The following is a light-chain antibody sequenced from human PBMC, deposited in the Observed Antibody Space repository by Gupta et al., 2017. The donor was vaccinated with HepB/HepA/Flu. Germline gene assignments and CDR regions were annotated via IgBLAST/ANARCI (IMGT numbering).Light chain of an antibody. CDR2: AAS. CDR1: QSISSY. Sequence: DIQMIQSPSSLSASGGDRVTITCRASQSISSYLNWYQQKPGKAPKLLIYAASSLQSGVPSRFSGSGSGTDFTLTISSLQPEDFATYYCQQSYSTPLTFGGGTKVEIK. J-gene: IGKJ4*01. CDR3: QQSYSTPLT. V-gene: IGKV1-39*01.